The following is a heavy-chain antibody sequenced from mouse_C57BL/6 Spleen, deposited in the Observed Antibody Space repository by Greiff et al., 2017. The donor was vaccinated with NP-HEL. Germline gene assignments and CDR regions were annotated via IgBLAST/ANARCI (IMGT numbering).Heavy chain of an antibody. Sequence: QVHVKQSGAELARPGASVKMSCKASGYTFTSYTMHWVKQRPGQGLEWIGYINPSSGYTKYNQKFKDKATLTADKSSSTAYMQLSSLTSEDSAVYYCAREWDASFAYWGQGTLVTVSA. CDR2: INPSSGYT. CDR1: GYTFTSYT. D-gene: IGHD4-1*01. CDR3: AREWDASFAY. V-gene: IGHV1-4*01. J-gene: IGHJ3*01.